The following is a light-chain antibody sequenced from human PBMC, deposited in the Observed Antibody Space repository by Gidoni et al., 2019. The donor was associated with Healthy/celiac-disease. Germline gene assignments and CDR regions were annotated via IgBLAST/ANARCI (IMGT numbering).Light chain of an antibody. CDR1: SPNIGAGYD. V-gene: IGLV1-40*01. J-gene: IGLJ2*01. CDR2: GNS. CDR3: QSYDSSLSGVV. Sequence: QSVLTQPPSVSGATGQRVTISCTGSSPNIGAGYDVHWYPQLPGTAPKLLISGNSNRPSGVPDRFSGSKSGTSASLAITGRQAEDEADYYCQSYDSSLSGVVFGGGTKLTVL.